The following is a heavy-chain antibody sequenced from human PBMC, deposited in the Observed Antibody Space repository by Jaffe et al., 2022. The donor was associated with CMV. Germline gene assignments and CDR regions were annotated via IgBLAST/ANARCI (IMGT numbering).Heavy chain of an antibody. J-gene: IGHJ4*02. CDR1: GFSLSTSGMC. Sequence: QVTLRESGPALVKPTQTLTLTCTFSGFSLSTSGMCVSWIRQPPGKALEWLARIDWDDDKYYSTSLKTRLTISKDTSKNQVVLTMTNMDPVDTATYYCARIPGFGGIVPNWGQGTLVTVSS. D-gene: IGHD3-3*01. CDR2: IDWDDDK. CDR3: ARIPGFGGIVPN. V-gene: IGHV2-70*15.